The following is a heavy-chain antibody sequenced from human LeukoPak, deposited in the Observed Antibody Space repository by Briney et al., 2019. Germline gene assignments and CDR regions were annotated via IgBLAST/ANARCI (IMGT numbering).Heavy chain of an antibody. V-gene: IGHV1-2*02. J-gene: IGHJ6*02. CDR2: INPNSGGT. D-gene: IGHD2/OR15-2a*01. Sequence: ASVKVSCKASGYTFTGYYMHWVRQAPGQGLEWMGWINPNSGGTNYAQKFQGRVTMTRDTSISTAYMELSRLRSDDTAVYYCARSPYYVFPYYYYYGMDVWGQGTTVTVSS. CDR3: ARSPYYVFPYYYYYGMDV. CDR1: GYTFTGYY.